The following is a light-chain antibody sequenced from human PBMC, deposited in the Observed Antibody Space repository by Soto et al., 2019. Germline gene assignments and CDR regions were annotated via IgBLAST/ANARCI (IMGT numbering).Light chain of an antibody. J-gene: IGKJ1*01. CDR3: QQRSNWPPK. V-gene: IGKV3D-20*02. CDR1: QSVSSSY. CDR2: DAS. Sequence: EIVMTQSPATLSLSPGERATLSCRASQSVSSSYLAWYQQKPGQAPRLLIYDASNRATGIPARFSGSGSGTDFTLTISSLEPEDFAVYYCQQRSNWPPKFGQGTKVDIK.